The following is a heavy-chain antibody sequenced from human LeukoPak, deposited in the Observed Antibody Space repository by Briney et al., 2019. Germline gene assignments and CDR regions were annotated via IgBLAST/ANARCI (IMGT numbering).Heavy chain of an antibody. Sequence: SETLCLTCTVSGGSISSSSYYCGWIRQPPGKGLEWIGSIYYSGSTYYNPSLKSRVTISVDTSKNQFSLKLSSVTAADTAVYYCARTAGRITMIVVVTDAFDIWGQGTMVTVSS. D-gene: IGHD3-22*01. V-gene: IGHV4-39*01. J-gene: IGHJ3*02. CDR2: IYYSGST. CDR1: GGSISSSSYY. CDR3: ARTAGRITMIVVVTDAFDI.